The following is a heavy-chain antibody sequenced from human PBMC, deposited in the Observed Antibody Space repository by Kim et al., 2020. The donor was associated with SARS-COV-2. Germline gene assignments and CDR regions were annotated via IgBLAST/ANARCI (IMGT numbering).Heavy chain of an antibody. CDR2: STSTI. Sequence: STSTINSADSVKGRFTISRDNAKNSLYLQMNSLRAEDTAVYYCASGNGGRWGQGTLVAVSS. V-gene: IGHV3-48*04. D-gene: IGHD2-15*01. J-gene: IGHJ4*02. CDR3: ASGNGGR.